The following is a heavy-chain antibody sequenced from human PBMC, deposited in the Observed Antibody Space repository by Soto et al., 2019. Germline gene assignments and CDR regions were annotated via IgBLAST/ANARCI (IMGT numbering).Heavy chain of an antibody. CDR2: ISSSGSTI. CDR3: ARIIRFLVHGMDV. D-gene: IGHD3-3*01. V-gene: IGHV3-48*03. CDR1: GFTFSSYE. J-gene: IGHJ6*02. Sequence: GGSLRLSCAASGFTFSSYEMNWVRQAPGKGLEWVSYISSSGSTIYYADSVKGRFTISRDNAKNSLYLQMNSLRAEDTAVYYCARIIRFLVHGMDVWGQGTTVTVSS.